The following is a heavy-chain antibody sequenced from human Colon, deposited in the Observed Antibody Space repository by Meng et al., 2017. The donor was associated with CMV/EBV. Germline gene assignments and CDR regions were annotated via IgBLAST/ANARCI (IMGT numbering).Heavy chain of an antibody. J-gene: IGHJ4*02. CDR3: ARGAGYCSGDGCLKYHLDS. Sequence: GESLKISCAASGFTVSSNYMSWVRQAPGKGLEWVSVIYSGGSTYYADSVKGRFTISRDNSKNTLYLQMNSLRAEDTAVYYCARGAGYCSGDGCLKYHLDSWGQGMLVTVSS. V-gene: IGHV3-53*05. D-gene: IGHD2-15*01. CDR2: IYSGGST. CDR1: GFTVSSNY.